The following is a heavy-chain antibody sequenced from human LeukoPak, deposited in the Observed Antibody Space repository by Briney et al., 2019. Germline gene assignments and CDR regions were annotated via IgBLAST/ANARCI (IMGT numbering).Heavy chain of an antibody. CDR2: MNPNSGNT. Sequence: GASVKVSCKASGYTFTSYDINWVRQATGQGLEWMGWMNPNSGNTGHAQKFQGRVTITTDESTSTAYMELSSLRSEDTAVYCCARGNGSYFDYWGQGTLVTVSS. J-gene: IGHJ4*02. CDR1: GYTFTSYD. D-gene: IGHD1-26*01. CDR3: ARGNGSYFDY. V-gene: IGHV1-8*01.